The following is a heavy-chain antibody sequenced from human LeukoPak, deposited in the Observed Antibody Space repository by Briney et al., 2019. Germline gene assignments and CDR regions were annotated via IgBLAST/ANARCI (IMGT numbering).Heavy chain of an antibody. CDR2: ISSSSSSI. CDR3: ARDESGDRWCNYYAMDV. V-gene: IGHV3-21*01. D-gene: IGHD2-21*01. CDR1: GFTFSSYT. Sequence: GGSLRLSCAASGFTFSSYTMPWVRQAPGKGLEWVSSISSSSSSIYYADSVKGRFTISRDNAKKSLYLQMNSLRAEDTAVYYCARDESGDRWCNYYAMDVWGQGTTVTVSS. J-gene: IGHJ6*02.